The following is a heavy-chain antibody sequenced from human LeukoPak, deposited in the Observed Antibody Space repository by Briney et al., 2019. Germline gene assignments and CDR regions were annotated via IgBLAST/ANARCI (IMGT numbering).Heavy chain of an antibody. D-gene: IGHD2-2*01. CDR3: ARYCSTTTCYVDGSDY. Sequence: GGSLRLSCAASGFTLSSYAMNWVRQAPGKGLGWISYISSSSTTIYYSDSVKGRFTVSRDNAKNSLYLQMNSLGAEDTAVYYCARYCSTTTCYVDGSDYWGQGTLVTVSS. CDR2: ISSSSTTI. J-gene: IGHJ4*02. CDR1: GFTLSSYA. V-gene: IGHV3-48*01.